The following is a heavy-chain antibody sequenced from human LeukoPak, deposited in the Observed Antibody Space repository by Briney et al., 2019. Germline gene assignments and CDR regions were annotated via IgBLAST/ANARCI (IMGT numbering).Heavy chain of an antibody. CDR2: IKSKTDGGTT. CDR1: GFTFSNAW. D-gene: IGHD3-22*01. J-gene: IGHJ6*03. Sequence: GRSLRLSCAASGFTFSNAWMSWVRQAPGKGLEWVGRIKSKTDGGTTDYAAPVKGRFTISRDDSKNTLYLQMNSLKTEDTAVYYCTTAGYYDNVVYYMDVWGKGTTVTVSS. CDR3: TTAGYYDNVVYYMDV. V-gene: IGHV3-15*01.